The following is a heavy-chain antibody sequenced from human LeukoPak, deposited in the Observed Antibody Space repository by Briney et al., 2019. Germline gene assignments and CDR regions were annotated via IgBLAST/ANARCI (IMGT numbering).Heavy chain of an antibody. Sequence: PGGSLRLSCAASGFTFSSYWMHWVRQAPGKGLEWVSRINSDGSSTTYADSVKGRFTISRDNAKNTLYLQMNSLRAEDTAVYYCARGAYCGGDCPLTNSLYWGQGTLVTVSS. D-gene: IGHD2-21*01. CDR2: INSDGSST. J-gene: IGHJ4*02. CDR3: ARGAYCGGDCPLTNSLY. CDR1: GFTFSSYW. V-gene: IGHV3-74*01.